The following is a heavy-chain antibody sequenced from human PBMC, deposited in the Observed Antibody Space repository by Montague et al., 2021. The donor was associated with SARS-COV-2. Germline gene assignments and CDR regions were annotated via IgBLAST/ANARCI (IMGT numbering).Heavy chain of an antibody. CDR1: GGSISSYY. Sequence: SETLSLTCTVSGGSISSYYWSWIRQPPGKGLEWFGYIYYSGSTNYNPSLKSRVTISVDTSKNQFSLKLSSVTAADTAVYYCARRSLGYCSGGSCYSAFDPWGQGTLVTVSS. D-gene: IGHD2-15*01. J-gene: IGHJ5*02. CDR3: ARRSLGYCSGGSCYSAFDP. V-gene: IGHV4-59*01. CDR2: IYYSGST.